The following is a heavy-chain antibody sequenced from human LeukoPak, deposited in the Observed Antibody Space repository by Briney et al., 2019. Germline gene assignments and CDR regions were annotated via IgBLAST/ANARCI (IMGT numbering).Heavy chain of an antibody. CDR1: GGSISSYY. CDR2: IYYSGST. J-gene: IGHJ6*02. CDR3: ARRATYYYYYGMDV. V-gene: IGHV4-59*08. Sequence: SETLSLTCTVSGGSISSYYWSWIRQPPGKGLEWIGYIYYSGSTNYNPSLKSRVTISVDTSKNQFSLKLSSVTAADTAGYYCARRATYYYYYGMDVWGQGTTVTVSS.